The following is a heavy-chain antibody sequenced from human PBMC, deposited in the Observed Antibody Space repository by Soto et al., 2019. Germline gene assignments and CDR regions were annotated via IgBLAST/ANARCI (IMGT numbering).Heavy chain of an antibody. V-gene: IGHV3-23*01. CDR2: ISGSGGST. J-gene: IGHJ4*02. Sequence: WGSLRLSCAASGLTFSSYAMSWVRQAPWKGLEWVSAISGSGGSTFYADSVKCRFTISRDNAKNTLFLQMNSLRVEDTAVYYCAGRIAVAGTLAYWGQGTLVTV. CDR1: GLTFSSYA. D-gene: IGHD6-19*01. CDR3: AGRIAVAGTLAY.